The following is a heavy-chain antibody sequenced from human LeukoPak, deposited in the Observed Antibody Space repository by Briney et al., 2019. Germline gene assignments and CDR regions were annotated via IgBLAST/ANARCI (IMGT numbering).Heavy chain of an antibody. CDR1: GFKFSDSW. J-gene: IGHJ6*02. Sequence: GGSLRLSCAASGFKFSDSWMSWVRQAPGKGPEWVANIKKDGSEKNYLDSVKGRFTVSRDNARNSLFLHMDSLRVEDTSVYYCATYDNSVAGDVWGQGTTVSVSS. CDR2: IKKDGSEK. D-gene: IGHD3-22*01. V-gene: IGHV3-7*01. CDR3: ATYDNSVAGDV.